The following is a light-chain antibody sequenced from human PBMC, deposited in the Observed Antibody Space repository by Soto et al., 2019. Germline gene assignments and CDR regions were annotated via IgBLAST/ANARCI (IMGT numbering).Light chain of an antibody. CDR2: AAS. V-gene: IGKV1-39*01. CDR1: QSISSY. J-gene: IGKJ1*01. CDR3: QQGHSTPWT. Sequence: DIQMTQSPSSLSASVGDRVTITCRASQSISSYLHWYQQKPGKAPKLLIYAASNLQSGVPSRFSASGSGTDFTLTLNSMPTADFAHYYCQQGHSTPWTLGQGTKVDIK.